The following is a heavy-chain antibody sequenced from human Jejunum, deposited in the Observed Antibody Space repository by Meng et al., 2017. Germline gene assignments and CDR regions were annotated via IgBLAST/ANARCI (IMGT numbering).Heavy chain of an antibody. CDR1: GFTFRSDG. V-gene: IGHV3-33*01. CDR3: ARYRSGSSDY. CDR2: IWFDGSKT. Sequence: QGPVGESGGGVVQPGTSLRLSCAASGFTFRSDGMHWVRQAPGKGLEWVAVIWFDGSKTYYADSVKGRFTVSRDNSKNTLYLQMNSLRADDTAVYYCARYRSGSSDYWGPGTRHRLL. D-gene: IGHD6-19*01. J-gene: IGHJ4*02.